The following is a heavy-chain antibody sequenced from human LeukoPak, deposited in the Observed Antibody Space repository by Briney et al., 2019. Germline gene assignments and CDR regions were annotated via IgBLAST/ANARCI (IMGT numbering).Heavy chain of an antibody. J-gene: IGHJ4*02. Sequence: PGGSLRLSCAASGFTFSNYGVHWVRQAPGKGLEWVSFIRFDGSNKYYADSVKGRFTISRDNSKNTLFLHMNSLRAEDTAVYSCAKGYYGSGSYGWFDYWGQGTLVTVSS. CDR1: GFTFSNYG. CDR3: AKGYYGSGSYGWFDY. V-gene: IGHV3-30*02. CDR2: IRFDGSNK. D-gene: IGHD3-10*01.